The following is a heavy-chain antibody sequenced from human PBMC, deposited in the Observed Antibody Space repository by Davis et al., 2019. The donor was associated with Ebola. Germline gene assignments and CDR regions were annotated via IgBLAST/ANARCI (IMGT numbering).Heavy chain of an antibody. V-gene: IGHV3-48*02. D-gene: IGHD3-9*01. CDR3: AKLTSDILTGRYFDY. CDR2: ISFSGSTI. CDR1: GFTFSSFG. Sequence: GESLKISCAASGFTFSSFGMNWVRQAPGKGLEWLSYISFSGSTIYYADSVEGRFTISRDNAKNSLYLQMNSLRDEDTAVYYCAKLTSDILTGRYFDYWGQGTLVTVSS. J-gene: IGHJ4*02.